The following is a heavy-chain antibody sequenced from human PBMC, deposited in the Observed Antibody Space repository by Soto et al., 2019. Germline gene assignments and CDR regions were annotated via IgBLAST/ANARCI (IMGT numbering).Heavy chain of an antibody. Sequence: QVQLVQSGAEVKKPGSSVKVSCKASGGTFSSYAISWVRQAPGQGLEWMGGIIPIFGTANYAQKFQGRVTITADESTSTAYMELSSLRSEDTAVYYCARHSSSAHSHRILGWVAIGADVDYWGQGTLVTVSS. CDR2: IIPIFGTA. CDR3: ARHSSSAHSHRILGWVAIGADVDY. D-gene: IGHD6-6*01. V-gene: IGHV1-69*01. J-gene: IGHJ4*02. CDR1: GGTFSSYA.